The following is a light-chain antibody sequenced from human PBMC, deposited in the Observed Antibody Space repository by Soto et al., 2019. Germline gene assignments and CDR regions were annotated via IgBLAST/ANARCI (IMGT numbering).Light chain of an antibody. CDR1: QSVSSY. Sequence: EIVLTQSPATLSLSPGERATLSCRASQSVSSYLAWYQQKPGQAPRLLIYDASNRATGIPARFSGSGSGTDVTLTISSLEPEDFAVYYCQQRSNWPLTFGGGTTVEIK. CDR3: QQRSNWPLT. J-gene: IGKJ4*01. CDR2: DAS. V-gene: IGKV3-11*01.